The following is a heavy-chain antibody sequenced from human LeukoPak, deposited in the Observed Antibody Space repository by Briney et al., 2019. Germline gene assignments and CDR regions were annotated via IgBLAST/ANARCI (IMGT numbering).Heavy chain of an antibody. J-gene: IGHJ4*02. D-gene: IGHD2-2*01. CDR1: GFTFSSYA. V-gene: IGHV3-23*01. Sequence: GRSLRLSCAASGFTFSSYAMSWVRQAPGKRLEWVSVINGDGDSTYYADSVKGRFTISRDISMNTLHLQMNSLRAEDTAVYYCAKGDSASCYAALQYWGQGTLVTVSS. CDR3: AKGDSASCYAALQY. CDR2: INGDGDST.